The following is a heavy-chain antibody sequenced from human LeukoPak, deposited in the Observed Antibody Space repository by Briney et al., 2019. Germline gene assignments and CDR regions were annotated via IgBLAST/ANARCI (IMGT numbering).Heavy chain of an antibody. V-gene: IGHV6-1*01. J-gene: IGHJ4*02. CDR3: ARGTGDPPQLALSYYFDY. CDR2: TYYRSKWYN. Sequence: SQTLSLTCAISGDSVSSNSAAWNWIRQSPSRGLEWLGRTYYRSKWYNDYAVSVKSRITINPDTSKNQFSLQLNSVTPEDTAVYYCARGTGDPPQLALSYYFDYWGQGTLVTVSS. CDR1: GDSVSSNSAA. D-gene: IGHD7-27*01.